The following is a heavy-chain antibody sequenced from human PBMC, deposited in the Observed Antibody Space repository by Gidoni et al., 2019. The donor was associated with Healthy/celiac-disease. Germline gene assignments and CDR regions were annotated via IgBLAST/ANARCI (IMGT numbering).Heavy chain of an antibody. CDR1: GVTFSSYG. J-gene: IGHJ4*02. V-gene: IGHV3-30*18. CDR2: ISYDGSNK. D-gene: IGHD3-22*01. CDR3: AKEGYDSSDFDY. Sequence: QVQLVEAGGGVVQPGRSLRRSCAASGVTFSSYGMHWVRQAPGKGLEWVAVISYDGSNKYYADSVKGRFTISRDNSKNTLYLQMNSLRAEDTAVYYCAKEGYDSSDFDYWGQGTLVTVSS.